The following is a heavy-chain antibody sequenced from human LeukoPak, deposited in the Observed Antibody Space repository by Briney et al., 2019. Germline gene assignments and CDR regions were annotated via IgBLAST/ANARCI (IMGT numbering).Heavy chain of an antibody. CDR1: GFTFSSYA. J-gene: IGHJ5*02. V-gene: IGHV3-23*01. Sequence: GGSLRLSCAASGFTFSSYAMIWVRQAPGKGLEWVSGISDGGTTTYYADSVKGRFTIPRDNSKNTLYLQMNSLRAEDTAIYYCAKDVYSSGPNWFDPWGQGTLVTVSS. CDR3: AKDVYSSGPNWFDP. CDR2: ISDGGTTT. D-gene: IGHD6-19*01.